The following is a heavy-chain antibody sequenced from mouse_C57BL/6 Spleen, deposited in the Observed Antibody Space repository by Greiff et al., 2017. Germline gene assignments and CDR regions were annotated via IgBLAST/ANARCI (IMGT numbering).Heavy chain of an antibody. V-gene: IGHV1-53*01. CDR1: GYTFTSYW. CDR3: AREGGIYYGNPGAMDY. CDR2: INPSNGGT. J-gene: IGHJ4*01. D-gene: IGHD2-1*01. Sequence: VQLQQPGTELVKPGASVKLSCKASGYTFTSYWMHWVKQRPGQGLEWIGNINPSNGGTNYNEKFKSKATLTVDKSSSTAYMQLSSLTSEDSAVYYCAREGGIYYGNPGAMDYWGQGTSVTVSS.